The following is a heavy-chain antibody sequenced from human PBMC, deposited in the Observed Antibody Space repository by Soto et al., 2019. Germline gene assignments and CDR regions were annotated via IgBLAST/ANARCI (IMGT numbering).Heavy chain of an antibody. Sequence: PSETLSLTCTVSGGSISSYYWSWIRQPPGKGLEWIGYIYYSGSTNYNPSLKGRVTISVDTSKNQFSLKLSSVTAADTAVYYCAREGYWTFDYWGQGTLVTVSS. V-gene: IGHV4-59*01. CDR2: IYYSGST. CDR3: AREGYWTFDY. J-gene: IGHJ4*02. D-gene: IGHD2-8*02. CDR1: GGSISSYY.